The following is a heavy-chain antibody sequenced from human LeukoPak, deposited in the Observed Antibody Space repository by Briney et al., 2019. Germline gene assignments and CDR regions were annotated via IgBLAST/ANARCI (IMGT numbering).Heavy chain of an antibody. CDR2: ISSDGNDK. CDR3: TTKVIRGNSGDDYDD. Sequence: GGSLRLSCAASGVTFRSYGMHWVRQAPGKGLEWVALISSDGNDKLYGDSVKGRFTISRDDSKSTLYLQMNSLRVEDTAVYYCTTKVIRGNSGDDYDDWGQGTLDTVSS. CDR1: GVTFRSYG. D-gene: IGHD5-12*01. V-gene: IGHV3-30*03. J-gene: IGHJ4*02.